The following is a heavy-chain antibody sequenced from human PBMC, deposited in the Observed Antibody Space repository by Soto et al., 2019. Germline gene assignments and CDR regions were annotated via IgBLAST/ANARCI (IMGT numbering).Heavy chain of an antibody. V-gene: IGHV1-69*02. CDR2: IIPILGIA. CDR3: ASLTVTTYGSIDY. CDR1: GGTFSSYT. Sequence: SVKVSCKASGGTFSSYTISWVRQAPGQGLEWMGRIIPILGIANYAQKFQGRVTITADKSTSTAYMELSSLRSEDTAVYYCASLTVTTYGSIDYWGQGTLVTVSS. D-gene: IGHD4-17*01. J-gene: IGHJ4*02.